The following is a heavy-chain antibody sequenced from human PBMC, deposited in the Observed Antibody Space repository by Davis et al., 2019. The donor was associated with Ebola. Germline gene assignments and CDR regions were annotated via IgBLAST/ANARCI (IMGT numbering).Heavy chain of an antibody. V-gene: IGHV1-46*01. Sequence: ASVKVSCKASGYTFTSYGISWVRQAPGQGLEWMGIINPSGGSTSYAQKFQGRVTMTRDTSTSTVYMELSSLRSEGTAVYYCARGRLSYGSGRRYYFDYWGQGTLVTVSS. CDR1: GYTFTSYG. D-gene: IGHD3-10*01. J-gene: IGHJ4*02. CDR2: INPSGGST. CDR3: ARGRLSYGSGRRYYFDY.